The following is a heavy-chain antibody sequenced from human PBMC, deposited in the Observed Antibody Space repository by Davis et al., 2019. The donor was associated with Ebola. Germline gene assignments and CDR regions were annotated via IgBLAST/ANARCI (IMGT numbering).Heavy chain of an antibody. D-gene: IGHD3-3*01. CDR3: AREGFLEWLWRYFDY. J-gene: IGHJ4*02. CDR1: GYTFTNYG. Sequence: AASVKVSCKASGYTFTNYGITWVRQAPGQGLEWMGWINPHNGNTNYAQNVQGRVTMTTDTSTSTAYMEVGSLRSDDTAVYYCAREGFLEWLWRYFDYWGQGTLVTVSS. V-gene: IGHV1-18*04. CDR2: INPHNGNT.